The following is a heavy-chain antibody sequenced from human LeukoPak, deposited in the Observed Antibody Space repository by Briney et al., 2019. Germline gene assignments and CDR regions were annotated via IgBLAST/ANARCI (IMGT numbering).Heavy chain of an antibody. Sequence: GGSLRLSCAASGFTFSSYAMHWVRQAPGKGLEYVSAISSNGGSTYYANSVKGRFTISRDNSKNTLYLQMGSLRAEDMAVYYCARVAVGGYNPYPYFDYWGQGTLVTVSS. D-gene: IGHD5-24*01. CDR3: ARVAVGGYNPYPYFDY. CDR2: ISSNGGST. CDR1: GFTFSSYA. J-gene: IGHJ4*02. V-gene: IGHV3-64*01.